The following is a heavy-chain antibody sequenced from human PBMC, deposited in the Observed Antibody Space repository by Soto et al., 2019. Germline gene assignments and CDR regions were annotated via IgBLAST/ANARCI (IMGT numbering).Heavy chain of an antibody. CDR2: IIPIFGTA. V-gene: IGHV1-69*13. D-gene: IGHD3-10*01. CDR3: AWFGDYGMDV. J-gene: IGHJ6*02. CDR1: GGTFSGYA. Sequence: SVKVSCKASGGTFSGYAISWVRQAPGQGLEWMGGIIPIFGTANYAQKFQGRVTITADESTSTAYMELSSLRSEDTAVYYCAWFGDYGMDVWGQGTTVTVSS.